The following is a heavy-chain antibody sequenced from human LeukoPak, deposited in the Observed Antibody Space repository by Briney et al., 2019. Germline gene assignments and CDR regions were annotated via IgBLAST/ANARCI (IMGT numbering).Heavy chain of an antibody. V-gene: IGHV5-10-1*01. CDR1: GYRFTSYW. CDR2: IDPSDSYT. Sequence: GESLKISCKGSGYRFTSYWTSWVRQMPGKGLEWMGRIDPSDSYTNYSPSFQGHVTISADKSISTAYLQWSSLKASDTAMYYCARRVSSSGWFDPWGQGTLVTVSS. CDR3: ARRVSSSGWFDP. J-gene: IGHJ5*02. D-gene: IGHD6-6*01.